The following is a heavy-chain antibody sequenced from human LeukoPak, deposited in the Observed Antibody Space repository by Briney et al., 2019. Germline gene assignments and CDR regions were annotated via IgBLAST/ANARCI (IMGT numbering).Heavy chain of an antibody. V-gene: IGHV3-53*01. Sequence: GGSLRLSCAASGFTVSFNYMSWVRQAPGKGLEWISVIYSGGSTYYADSVKGRFNVSRDDSKNTLYLQMNSLRAEDTAIYYCARAQWRTYSYYYMDVWAKGPRSPSP. J-gene: IGHJ6*03. CDR3: ARAQWRTYSYYYMDV. CDR1: GFTVSFNY. CDR2: IYSGGST. D-gene: IGHD6-19*01.